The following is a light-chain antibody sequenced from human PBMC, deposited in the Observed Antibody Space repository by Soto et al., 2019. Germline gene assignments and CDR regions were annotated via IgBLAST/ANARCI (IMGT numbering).Light chain of an antibody. J-gene: IGLJ3*02. V-gene: IGLV1-47*03. CDR3: AAWDDSLSGWV. CDR2: RNN. CDR1: SSNIGSNY. Sequence: QSVLTQPPSASGTPGQRVTISCSGSSSNIGSNYVYWYQQLPGTAPKLLICRNNQRPSGVPDRFSGSKSGTSASLAISGLWSEDEADYYCAAWDDSLSGWVFGGGTKLTVL.